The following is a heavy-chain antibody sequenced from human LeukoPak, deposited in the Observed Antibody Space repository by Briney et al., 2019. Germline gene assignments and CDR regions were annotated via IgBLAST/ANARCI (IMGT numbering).Heavy chain of an antibody. D-gene: IGHD3-22*01. J-gene: IGHJ4*02. CDR2: ISGSGGST. CDR3: ARDWGRYYYDSSGNYLFDY. V-gene: IGHV3-23*01. CDR1: GFAFSSYA. Sequence: PGGSLRLSCAASGFAFSSYAMSWVPQAPGKGLEWVSAISGSGGSTYYADSVKGRFTISRDNATNSLYLQMNSLRAEDTAVYYCARDWGRYYYDSSGNYLFDYWGQGTLVTVSA.